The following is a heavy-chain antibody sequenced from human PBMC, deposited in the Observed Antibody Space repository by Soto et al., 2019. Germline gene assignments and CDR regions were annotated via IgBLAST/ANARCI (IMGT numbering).Heavy chain of an antibody. CDR1: GFTFNSYW. CDR3: ARRIPGHYAVDV. J-gene: IGHJ6*02. Sequence: GSLRLSCAASGFTFNSYWMHWVRQAPGKGLVWVSRVNGDGTTTTYADSVKGRFAISRDNAKNTQYLQVDSLRDDDTAVYFRARRIPGHYAVDVSGQGPTVTVSS. CDR2: VNGDGTTT. V-gene: IGHV3-74*01.